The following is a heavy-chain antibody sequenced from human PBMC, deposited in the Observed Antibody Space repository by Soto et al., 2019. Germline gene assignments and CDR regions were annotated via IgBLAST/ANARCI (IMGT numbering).Heavy chain of an antibody. Sequence: SETLSPTCTVSGGSVPSDEVYWTWIRQSTGKGLEWIGYISNSGSTGYNPSLKTRLSMSVDRSKNQFTMRLTSVTAADTAVYFCATESGSTYGYFDHWGKGKQVT. CDR1: GGSVPSDEVY. CDR3: ATESGSTYGYFDH. D-gene: IGHD5-18*01. CDR2: ISNSGST. V-gene: IGHV4-30-4*01. J-gene: IGHJ4*02.